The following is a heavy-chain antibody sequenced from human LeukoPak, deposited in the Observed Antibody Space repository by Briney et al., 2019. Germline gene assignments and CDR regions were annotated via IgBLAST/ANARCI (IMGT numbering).Heavy chain of an antibody. D-gene: IGHD1-26*01. V-gene: IGHV3-11*04. Sequence: PGGSLRLSCAASGFTISDYYMSWIRQAPGKGLEWISYISGSSKIIHWAESLKGRFTISRDNAKNSLYLQMNSLRDEDTAVYYCARDYSSSGSFFGYYYGMDVWGQGTTVTVSS. CDR1: GFTISDYY. CDR3: ARDYSSSGSFFGYYYGMDV. CDR2: ISGSSKII. J-gene: IGHJ6*02.